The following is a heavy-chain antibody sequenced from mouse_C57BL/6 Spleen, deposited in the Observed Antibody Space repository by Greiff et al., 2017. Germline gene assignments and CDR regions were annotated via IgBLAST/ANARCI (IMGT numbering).Heavy chain of an antibody. CDR3: ASGSRGDSWFAY. Sequence: VQLQQPGTELVKPGASVKLSCKASGYTFTSYWMHWVKQRPGQGLEWIGNIDPSDGGTNYNEQFKSKATLTVDKSSSTAYMQLSSLTSEDSAIYYCASGSRGDSWFAYWGQGTLVTVSA. CDR1: GYTFTSYW. V-gene: IGHV1-53*01. J-gene: IGHJ3*01. D-gene: IGHD2-13*01. CDR2: IDPSDGGT.